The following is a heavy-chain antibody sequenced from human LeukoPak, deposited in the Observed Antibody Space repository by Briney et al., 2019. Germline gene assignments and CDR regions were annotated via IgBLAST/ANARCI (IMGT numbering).Heavy chain of an antibody. CDR1: GDSISTDY. J-gene: IGHJ4*02. Sequence: PSETLSLTCTVSGDSISTDYWSWIRQRPGQGLEWMGYKYYSGSTNYNPTLKSRVTISLDTPKNQFSLRLNSVTAADTAVYYCARGVAGYGPYDYWGQGTLVTVSS. CDR3: ARGVAGYGPYDY. D-gene: IGHD5-12*01. V-gene: IGHV4-59*01. CDR2: KYYSGST.